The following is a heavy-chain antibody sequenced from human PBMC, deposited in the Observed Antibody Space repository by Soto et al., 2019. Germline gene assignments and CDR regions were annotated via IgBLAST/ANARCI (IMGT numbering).Heavy chain of an antibody. CDR2: VNAYNGNT. CDR1: GYTFTSYG. J-gene: IGHJ4*02. Sequence: QVQLVQSGAEVKKPGASVKVSCKASGYTFTSYGIIWVRQAPGQGLEGMGWVNAYNGNTNDAQKFQGRVTVTTDTSTSTAYMELRSLMSDETAVDYCAGEAVSGRAGFGYWGQGTLVTVSS. D-gene: IGHD6-19*01. V-gene: IGHV1-18*01. CDR3: AGEAVSGRAGFGY.